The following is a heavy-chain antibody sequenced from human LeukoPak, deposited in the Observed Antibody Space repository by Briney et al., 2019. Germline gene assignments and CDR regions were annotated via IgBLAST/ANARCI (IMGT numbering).Heavy chain of an antibody. D-gene: IGHD6-13*01. J-gene: IGHJ4*02. Sequence: PGGSLRLSCAASGFTFSSYAMSWVRQAPGKGLEWVAVISYDGGNKYYADSVKGRFTISRDNSKNTLYLQMNSLRAEDTAVYYCAKSRIAEKNLDYWGQGTLVTVPS. CDR3: AKSRIAEKNLDY. CDR1: GFTFSSYA. V-gene: IGHV3-30*18. CDR2: ISYDGGNK.